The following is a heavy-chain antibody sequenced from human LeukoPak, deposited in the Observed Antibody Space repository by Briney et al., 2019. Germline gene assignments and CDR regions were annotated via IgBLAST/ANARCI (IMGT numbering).Heavy chain of an antibody. CDR3: VRRVTTFLS. CDR1: GFDLSPYT. Sequence: GGSLRLSCSASGFDLSPYTMNWVRQAPGKGLEWVASISSSSSYMYYGDLVKGRFTISRDNAKNTLYLQLDSLRAEDTATYYCVRRVTTFLSWGQGTLVIVSS. D-gene: IGHD4-17*01. J-gene: IGHJ4*02. CDR2: ISSSSSYM. V-gene: IGHV3-21*01.